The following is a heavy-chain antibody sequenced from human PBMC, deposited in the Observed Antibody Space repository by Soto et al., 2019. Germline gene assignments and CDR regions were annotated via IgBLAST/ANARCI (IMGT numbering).Heavy chain of an antibody. D-gene: IGHD2-15*01. CDR2: ISWDGNNI. CDR1: GFTFSNSA. CDR3: AQGCADDGNCVCFDY. J-gene: IGHJ4*02. V-gene: IGHV3-30*18. Sequence: QVQLVESGGGVVQPGGSLRLSCAASGFTFSNSAMHWVRQAPGKGLEWVSYISWDGNNIYYPDSVRGRFTISRDNDKNTLTLQLSSLRADDTSGYYGAQGCADDGNCVCFDYWGQGVLVSVSS.